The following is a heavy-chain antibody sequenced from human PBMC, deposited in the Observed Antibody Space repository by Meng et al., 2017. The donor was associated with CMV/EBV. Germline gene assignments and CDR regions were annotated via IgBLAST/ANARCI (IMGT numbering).Heavy chain of an antibody. Sequence: SVKVSCKASGGTFSSYAISWVRQAPGQGLEWMGGIIPILGIANYAQKFQGRVTITADKSTSTAYMELSSLRSEDTAVYYCASYLYSNYGILTGYPTGDYYYYGMDVWGQGTTVTVSS. D-gene: IGHD3-9*01. CDR3: ASYLYSNYGILTGYPTGDYYYYGMDV. CDR2: IIPILGIA. V-gene: IGHV1-69*10. J-gene: IGHJ6*02. CDR1: GGTFSSYA.